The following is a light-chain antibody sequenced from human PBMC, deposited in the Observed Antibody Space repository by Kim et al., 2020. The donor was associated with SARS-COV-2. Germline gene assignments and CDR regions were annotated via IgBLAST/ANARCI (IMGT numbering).Light chain of an antibody. J-gene: IGKJ5*01. CDR1: QSIGNY. CDR3: QQRSNRPPIT. CDR2: DAS. Sequence: SPGERATLSCRARQSIGNYLAWYQQKPGQAPRLLIYDASNRATGIPARFSGSGSGTDLTLTISRLEPEDFAVYYCQQRSNRPPITFGQGTRLEIK. V-gene: IGKV3-11*01.